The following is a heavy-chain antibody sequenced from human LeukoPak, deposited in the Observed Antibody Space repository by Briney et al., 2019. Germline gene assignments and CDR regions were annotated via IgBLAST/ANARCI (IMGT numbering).Heavy chain of an antibody. CDR3: ARDTGFGVVINPTYGMDV. J-gene: IGHJ6*02. CDR1: GFTFSSYA. CDR2: IPYDGSNK. V-gene: IGHV3-30*04. D-gene: IGHD3-3*01. Sequence: PGRSLRLSCAASGFTFSSYAMHWVRQAPGKGLEWVAVIPYDGSNKYYADSVKGRFTISRDNSKNTLYLQMNSLRAEDTAVYYCARDTGFGVVINPTYGMDVWGQGTTVTVSS.